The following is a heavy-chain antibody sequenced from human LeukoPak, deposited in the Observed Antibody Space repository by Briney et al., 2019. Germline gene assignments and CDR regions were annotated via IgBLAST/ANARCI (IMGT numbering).Heavy chain of an antibody. CDR2: ISPGGDTI. CDR3: ARRTTVVGPAPFDH. V-gene: IGHV3-23*01. J-gene: IGHJ4*02. Sequence: PGGSLRLSCTASGFTFGDHAMSWVRQAPGKGLEWVSAISPGGDTIYYLDSVKGRFTISRDNSKNTLYLQMNSLRAEDTAVYYCARRTTVVGPAPFDHWGQGTLVTVSS. D-gene: IGHD4-23*01. CDR1: GFTFGDHA.